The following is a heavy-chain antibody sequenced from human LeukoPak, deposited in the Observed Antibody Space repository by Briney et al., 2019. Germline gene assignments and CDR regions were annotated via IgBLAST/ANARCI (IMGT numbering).Heavy chain of an antibody. CDR1: GGSFSGYY. J-gene: IGHJ5*02. CDR2: INHSGST. V-gene: IGHV4-34*01. CDR3: AGYSSGWPNWFDP. D-gene: IGHD6-19*01. Sequence: PSETLSLTCAVYGGSFSGYYWSWIRQPPGKGLEWIGEINHSGSTNYNPSLKSRVTISVDTSKNQFSLKLSSVTAADTAVYYCAGYSSGWPNWFDPWGQGTLVTVSS.